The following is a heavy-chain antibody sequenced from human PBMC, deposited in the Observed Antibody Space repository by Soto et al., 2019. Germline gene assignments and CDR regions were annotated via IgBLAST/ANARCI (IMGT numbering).Heavy chain of an antibody. CDR1: GFTFSTSG. V-gene: IGHV3-33*01. CDR3: AREVGPFDY. CDR2: IWGDGSNK. Sequence: QVQLVESGGGVVQPGRSLRISCAASGFTFSTSGMNWVRQAPGKGLEWVAVIWGDGSNKYYADSVKGRFTISRDNSKNTMSLQMNSMRSEDKAVYYCAREVGPFDYWGQGPLVTVSS. D-gene: IGHD1-26*01. J-gene: IGHJ4*02.